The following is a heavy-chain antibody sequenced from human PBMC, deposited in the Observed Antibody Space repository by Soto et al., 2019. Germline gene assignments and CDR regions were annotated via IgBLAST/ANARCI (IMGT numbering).Heavy chain of an antibody. CDR3: AWRYDIVVVPDY. CDR1: GGSISSSSYY. Sequence: QLQLQESGPGLVKPSETLSLTCTVSGGSISSSSYYWGWIRQPPGKGLEWIGSIYYSGSTYYYPSLKTRVTMLEDTYKNQYALKLSPVTDAHTALYYCAWRYDIVVVPDYWGQGTLVTVSS. J-gene: IGHJ4*02. V-gene: IGHV4-39*01. D-gene: IGHD2-2*01. CDR2: IYYSGST.